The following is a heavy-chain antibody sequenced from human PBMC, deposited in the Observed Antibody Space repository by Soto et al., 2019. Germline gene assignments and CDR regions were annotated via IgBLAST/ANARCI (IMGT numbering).Heavy chain of an antibody. CDR1: GGSFSGYS. V-gene: IGHV4-34*01. Sequence: SETLSLTCAVYGGSFSGYSWSWIRQPPGKGLEWIGEINHSGSTNYNPSLKSRVTISVDTSKNQFSLKLSSVTAADTAVYYCARGQSIAVAGTVVYGMDVWGQGTTVTVSS. CDR2: INHSGST. CDR3: ARGQSIAVAGTVVYGMDV. D-gene: IGHD6-19*01. J-gene: IGHJ6*02.